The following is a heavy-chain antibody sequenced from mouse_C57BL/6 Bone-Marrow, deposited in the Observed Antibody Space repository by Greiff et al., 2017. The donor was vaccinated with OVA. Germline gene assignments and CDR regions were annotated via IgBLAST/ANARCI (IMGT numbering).Heavy chain of an antibody. CDR1: GFTFSDYC. Sequence: EVHLVESGGGLVQPGGSLKLSCAASGFTFSDYCMSWVRQTPEKRLEWVAYISNGGGSTYYPATVKGRFTLFRDNAKNTLYLQMSRLKSEDTAMYYCARGGSYYSNYLFAYWGQGTLVTVSA. J-gene: IGHJ3*01. V-gene: IGHV5-12*01. D-gene: IGHD2-5*01. CDR2: ISNGGGST. CDR3: ARGGSYYSNYLFAY.